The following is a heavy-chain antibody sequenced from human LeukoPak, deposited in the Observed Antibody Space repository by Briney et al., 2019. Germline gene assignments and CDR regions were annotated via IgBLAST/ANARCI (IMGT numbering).Heavy chain of an antibody. Sequence: SVKVSCKASGGTFSSYAISWVRQAPGQGLEWMGGIIPIFGTANYAQKFQGRVTITTDESTSTAYMELSSLRSEDTAVYYCARRYYYDSSGYYRDWGRGALVTVSS. CDR1: GGTFSSYA. D-gene: IGHD3-22*01. CDR3: ARRYYYDSSGYYRD. CDR2: IIPIFGTA. V-gene: IGHV1-69*05. J-gene: IGHJ4*02.